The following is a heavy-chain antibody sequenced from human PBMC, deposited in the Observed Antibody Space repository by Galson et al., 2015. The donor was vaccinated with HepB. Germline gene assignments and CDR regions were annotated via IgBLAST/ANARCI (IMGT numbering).Heavy chain of an antibody. D-gene: IGHD6-13*01. CDR1: GFTFSSYA. V-gene: IGHV3-23*01. J-gene: IGHJ1*01. CDR2: ISGSGGST. Sequence: SLRLSCAASGFTFSSYAMSWVRQAPGKGLEWVSAISGSGGSTYYADSVKGRFTISRDNSKNTLYLQMNSLRAEDTAVYYCAKDRLGIAAADSEYFQHWGQGTLVTVSS. CDR3: AKDRLGIAAADSEYFQH.